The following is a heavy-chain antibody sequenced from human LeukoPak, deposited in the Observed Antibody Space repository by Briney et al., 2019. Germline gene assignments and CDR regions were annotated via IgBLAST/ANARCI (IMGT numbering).Heavy chain of an antibody. CDR3: AKSGYNRFDY. J-gene: IGHJ4*02. D-gene: IGHD5-24*01. CDR2: IRGRGSGGST. Sequence: QSGGSLRLYCAASGFTFSSSAMSWVRQAPGKGLEGVSSIRGRGSGGSTYYAGSVKGRFTISRDTSKNTLYLQMNSLRAEDTAVYYCAKSGYNRFDYWGQGTLVTVSS. V-gene: IGHV3-23*01. CDR1: GFTFSSSA.